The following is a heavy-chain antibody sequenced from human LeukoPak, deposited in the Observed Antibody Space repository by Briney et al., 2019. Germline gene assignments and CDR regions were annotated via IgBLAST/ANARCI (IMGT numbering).Heavy chain of an antibody. CDR2: IWYDGSIQ. J-gene: IGHJ5*02. D-gene: IGHD3-10*01. V-gene: IGHV3-33*01. CDR1: RFTFDRHG. CDR3: ARDYGSGNNWLDP. Sequence: WGTLCLSCAASRFTFDRHGRHWVRQPPGRGLEWVAVIWYDGSIQYYGDSVKGRFTVSRDTSKNTMYLQMNSLRAEDTAIYYCARDYGSGNNWLDPGGQGTLVIVSS.